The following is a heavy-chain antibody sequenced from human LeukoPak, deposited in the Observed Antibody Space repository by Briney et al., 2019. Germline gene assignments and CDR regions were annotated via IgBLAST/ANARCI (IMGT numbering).Heavy chain of an antibody. Sequence: SETLSLTCNVSGGSFNTYYWTWIRQPAGRGLDWIGHIYTRGSTTYNPSLKSRVTMSVDTSKNQFSLKLTSVTAADTAVYFCVRDSPFWQRQYYFDTWGQGIQVTVSS. CDR2: IYTRGST. J-gene: IGHJ4*02. D-gene: IGHD6-25*01. V-gene: IGHV4-4*07. CDR3: VRDSPFWQRQYYFDT. CDR1: GGSFNTYY.